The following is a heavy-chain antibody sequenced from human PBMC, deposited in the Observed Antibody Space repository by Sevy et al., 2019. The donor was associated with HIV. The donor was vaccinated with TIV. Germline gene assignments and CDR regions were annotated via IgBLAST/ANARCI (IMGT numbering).Heavy chain of an antibody. CDR3: AKDMRHFDLLSDSYYYYGMDV. D-gene: IGHD3-9*01. Sequence: GGSLRLSCAASGFTFDDYAMHWVRQAPGKGLEWVSLISWDGGSTYYADSVKGRFTISRDNSKNSLYLQMNSLRAEDTALYYCAKDMRHFDLLSDSYYYYGMDVWGQGTTVTVSS. CDR2: ISWDGGST. V-gene: IGHV3-43D*03. CDR1: GFTFDDYA. J-gene: IGHJ6*02.